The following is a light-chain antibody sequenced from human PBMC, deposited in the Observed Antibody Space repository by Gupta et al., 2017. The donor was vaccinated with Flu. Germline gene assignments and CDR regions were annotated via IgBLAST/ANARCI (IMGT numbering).Light chain of an antibody. CDR2: EDN. V-gene: IGLV2-23*01. CDR3: CSYAGSNTLV. CDR1: ISDVGNYHL. Sequence: QSALTQPASVSGTPGQSITLSCTGTISDVGNYHLVSWYQQHPSKAHKLMIYEDNKRPSGFSTRFSGSKSGNTASLTISGLQPEDESDYYCCSYAGSNTLVFGGGTKLTVL. J-gene: IGLJ2*01.